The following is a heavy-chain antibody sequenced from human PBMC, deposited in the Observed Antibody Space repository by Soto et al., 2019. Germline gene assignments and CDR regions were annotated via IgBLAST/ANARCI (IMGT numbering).Heavy chain of an antibody. CDR2: IIPIFNTT. J-gene: IGHJ4*02. CDR3: AREGRGKKAGYNGLVSLGY. Sequence: QVQLVQSGAEVKTPGSSLKVSCTVSGSRFSNYVISWVRQAPGHGLEWLGRIIPIFNTTQYAQKFQGRVTMTADKSTNTASLELSSLTSDDTAVYYCAREGRGKKAGYNGLVSLGYWGQGTLVTVSS. CDR1: GSRFSNYV. D-gene: IGHD5-12*01. V-gene: IGHV1-69*06.